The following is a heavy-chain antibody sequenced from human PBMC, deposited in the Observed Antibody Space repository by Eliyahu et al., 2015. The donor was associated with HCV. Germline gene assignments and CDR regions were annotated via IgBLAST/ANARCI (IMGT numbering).Heavy chain of an antibody. CDR2: IRYDGNNR. V-gene: IGHV3-30*02. CDR3: AKDLHDYSSGWSYFDH. D-gene: IGHD6-19*01. CDR1: GFTFSCYG. J-gene: IGHJ4*02. Sequence: QVQLVESGGGVVQPGGSLXLSCAASGFTFSCYGMHWVRQAPGKGLEWVAFIRYDGNNRYYSDSVKGRFTISRDNSKNTLYLQMNSLRREDTAVYYCAKDLHDYSSGWSYFDHWGQGTLVTVSS.